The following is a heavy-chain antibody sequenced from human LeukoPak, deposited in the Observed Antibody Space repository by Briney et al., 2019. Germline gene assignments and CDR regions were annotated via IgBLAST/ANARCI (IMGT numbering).Heavy chain of an antibody. CDR3: ARVDPLRSDSNFDY. D-gene: IGHD5-12*01. J-gene: IGHJ4*02. CDR2: ISAYNGNT. CDR1: GYTFTSYG. V-gene: IGHV1-18*01. Sequence: ASVTVSCTASGYTFTSYGISWVRQAPGQGLEGMGWISAYNGNTNYAQTLQGRVTMTTDTSTSTAYMELRSLRSDDTAVYYCARVDPLRSDSNFDYWGQGTLVTVSS.